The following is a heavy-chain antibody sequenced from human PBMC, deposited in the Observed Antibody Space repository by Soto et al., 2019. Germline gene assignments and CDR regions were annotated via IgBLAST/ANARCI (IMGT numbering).Heavy chain of an antibody. D-gene: IGHD3-3*01. J-gene: IGHJ4*02. CDR3: AKDTIFGVVSIDY. Sequence: PGGSLRLSCAASGFTFSSYGMHWVRQAPGNGLEWVAVISYDGSNKYYADSVKGRFTISRDNSKNTLYLQMNSLRAEDTAVYYCAKDTIFGVVSIDYWGQGTLVTVSS. CDR2: ISYDGSNK. CDR1: GFTFSSYG. V-gene: IGHV3-30*18.